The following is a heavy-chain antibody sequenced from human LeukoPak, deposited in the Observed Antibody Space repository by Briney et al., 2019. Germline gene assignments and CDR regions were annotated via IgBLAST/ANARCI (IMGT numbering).Heavy chain of an antibody. V-gene: IGHV3-66*01. J-gene: IGHJ3*02. D-gene: IGHD3-16*01. Sequence: PGGSLRLSCAASGFTVSSNYMSWVRQAPGKGLDWVSVIYGGGRTFSADSVKGRFTISRDNSKNTLYLQMNSLRPEDTAVYYCARGGGDDAFDIWGQGTMVTVSS. CDR1: GFTVSSNY. CDR2: IYGGGRT. CDR3: ARGGGDDAFDI.